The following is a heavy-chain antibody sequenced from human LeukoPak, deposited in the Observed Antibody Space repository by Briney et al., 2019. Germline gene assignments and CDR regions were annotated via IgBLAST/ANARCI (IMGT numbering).Heavy chain of an antibody. Sequence: GGSLRLSCAASTFSFRNFAMSWVRLAPGKGLEWVSGISDGGHRTDYADSVEGRFTISRDNSKNTLYLQMDSLRAEDTALYYCARKKWEPTSNDAFDIWGQGTMVTVSS. V-gene: IGHV3-23*01. CDR1: TFSFRNFA. CDR3: ARKKWEPTSNDAFDI. J-gene: IGHJ3*02. D-gene: IGHD1-26*01. CDR2: ISDGGHRT.